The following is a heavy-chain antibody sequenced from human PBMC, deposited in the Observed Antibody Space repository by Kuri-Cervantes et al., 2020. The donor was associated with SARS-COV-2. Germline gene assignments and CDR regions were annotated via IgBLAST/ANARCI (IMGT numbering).Heavy chain of an antibody. Sequence: GESLKIPRAASGFTVSSNYMSWVRQAPGKGLEWVSVIYSGGSTYYADSVKGRFTISRDNSKNTLYLQMNSLRAEDTAVYYCARERGLRGWFDPWGQGTLVTVSS. CDR1: GFTVSSNY. V-gene: IGHV3-53*01. CDR3: ARERGLRGWFDP. CDR2: IYSGGST. J-gene: IGHJ5*02.